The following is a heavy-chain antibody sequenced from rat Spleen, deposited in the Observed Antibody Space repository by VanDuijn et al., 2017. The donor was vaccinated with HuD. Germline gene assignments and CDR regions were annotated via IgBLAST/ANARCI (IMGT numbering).Heavy chain of an antibody. D-gene: IGHD1-11*01. V-gene: IGHV5-22*01. CDR3: ARHERRPHYWYFDF. CDR1: GFTFSDYY. J-gene: IGHJ1*01. Sequence: EVQLVESGGGLVQPGRSMKLSCAASGFTFSDYYMAWVRQAPKKGLEWVASISYEGSSTYYGDSVKGRFTISRDNAKSTLYLQMNSRRAEDTATDYCARHERRPHYWYFDFWGPGTMVTVSS. CDR2: ISYEGSST.